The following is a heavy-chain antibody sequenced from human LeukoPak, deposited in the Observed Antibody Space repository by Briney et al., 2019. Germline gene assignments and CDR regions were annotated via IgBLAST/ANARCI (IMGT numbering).Heavy chain of an antibody. CDR2: IYYSGST. V-gene: IGHV4-59*01. D-gene: IGHD5-12*01. J-gene: IGHJ4*02. Sequence: SETLSLTCTVSGGSISSYYWSWIRQPPGKGLEWIGYIYYSGSTNYNPSLKSRVTISVDTSKNQFSLKLSSVTAADTAVYYCARHYRKPYGGYDLVVDYWGQGTLVTVSS. CDR3: ARHYRKPYGGYDLVVDY. CDR1: GGSISSYY.